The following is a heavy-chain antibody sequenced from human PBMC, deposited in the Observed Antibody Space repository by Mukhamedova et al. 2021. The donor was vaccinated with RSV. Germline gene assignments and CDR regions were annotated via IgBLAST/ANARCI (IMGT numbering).Heavy chain of an antibody. Sequence: EWIGYIYYSGSTYYNPSLKSRVTISVDTSKNQFSLKLISVTAADTAVYYCARDNPYYYGSGSYPPAPFYWGQGTLVTVSS. CDR2: IYYSGST. D-gene: IGHD3-10*01. CDR3: ARDNPYYYGSGSYPPAPFY. J-gene: IGHJ4*02. V-gene: IGHV4-30-4*01.